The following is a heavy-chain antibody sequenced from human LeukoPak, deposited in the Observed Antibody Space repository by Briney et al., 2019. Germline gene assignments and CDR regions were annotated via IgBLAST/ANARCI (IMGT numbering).Heavy chain of an antibody. CDR3: EKSGYRDSSGYYYPLCPDY. CDR1: GFTFSSYA. D-gene: IGHD3-22*01. V-gene: IGHV3-23*01. J-gene: IGHJ4*02. Sequence: GGSLRLSCAASGFTFSSYAMSWVRQAPGKGLEWVSAISGSGGSTYYADSVKGRFTISRDNSKNTLYLQMNSLRAEDTAVYYYEKSGYRDSSGYYYPLCPDYWGQGTLVTVSS. CDR2: ISGSGGST.